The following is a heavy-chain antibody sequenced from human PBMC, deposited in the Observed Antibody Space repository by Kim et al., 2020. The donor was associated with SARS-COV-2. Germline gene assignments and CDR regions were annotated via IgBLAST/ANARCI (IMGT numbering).Heavy chain of an antibody. CDR2: ISSSGSTI. J-gene: IGHJ6*02. CDR3: ARYCSSTSCYSYGMDV. Sequence: GGSLRLSCAASGFTFSDYYMSWIRQAPGKGLEWVSYISSSGSTIYYADSVKGRFTISRDNAKNSLYLQMNSLRAEDTAVYYCARYCSSTSCYSYGMDVWGQGTTVTVSS. CDR1: GFTFSDYY. V-gene: IGHV3-11*01. D-gene: IGHD2-2*02.